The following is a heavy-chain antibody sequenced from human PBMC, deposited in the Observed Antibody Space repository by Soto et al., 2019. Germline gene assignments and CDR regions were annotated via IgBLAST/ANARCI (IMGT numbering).Heavy chain of an antibody. D-gene: IGHD2-2*01. CDR3: ASEIVVVPAARQGGVDY. Sequence: SETLSLTCAVYGGSFSGYYWSWIRQPPGKGLEWIGEINHSGSTNYNPSLKSRVTISVDTSKNQFSLKLSSVTAADTAVYYCASEIVVVPAARQGGVDYWGQGTLVTVS. CDR1: GGSFSGYY. V-gene: IGHV4-34*01. CDR2: INHSGST. J-gene: IGHJ4*02.